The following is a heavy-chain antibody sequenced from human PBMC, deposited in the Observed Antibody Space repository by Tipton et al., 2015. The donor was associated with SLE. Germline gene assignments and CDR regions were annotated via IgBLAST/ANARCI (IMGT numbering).Heavy chain of an antibody. CDR1: GFTFSSYS. V-gene: IGHV3-48*01. J-gene: IGHJ4*02. Sequence: SLRLSCAASGFTFSSYSMSWVRQAPGKGLEWVSYISSSSSTIYYADSVKGRFTISRDNAKNSLYLQMNSLRAEDTAVYYCAREVDTAMVYYFDDWGQGTLVTVAS. CDR3: AREVDTAMVYYFDD. CDR2: ISSSSSTI. D-gene: IGHD5-18*01.